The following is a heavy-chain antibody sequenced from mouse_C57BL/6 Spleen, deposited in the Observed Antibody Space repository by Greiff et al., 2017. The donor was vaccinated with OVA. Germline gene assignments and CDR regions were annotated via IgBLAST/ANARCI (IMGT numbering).Heavy chain of an antibody. Sequence: VQLLESGAELVMPGASVKLSCKASGYTFTSYWMHWVKQTPGQGLEWIGEIDPSDSYTNYNHKFKGKSTLTVDKSSSTAYMQLSSLTSEDSAVYYCARQHGRSYDMDDWGKGTSVTVSS. V-gene: IGHV1-69*01. J-gene: IGHJ4*01. CDR1: GYTFTSYW. CDR2: IDPSDSYT. CDR3: ARQHGRSYDMDD.